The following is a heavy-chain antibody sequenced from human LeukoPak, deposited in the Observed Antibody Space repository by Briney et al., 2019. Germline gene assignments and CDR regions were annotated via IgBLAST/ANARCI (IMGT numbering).Heavy chain of an antibody. CDR2: INPNSGGT. CDR1: GYTFTGYY. V-gene: IGHV1-2*02. J-gene: IGHJ4*02. Sequence: GASVKVSCKASGYTFTGYYIHWVRQAPGQGLEWMGWINPNSGGTNYAQKFQGRVTMTRDTSISTAYMELRSLRSDDTAVYYCARGIIGYYFDYWGQGTLVTVSS. CDR3: ARGIIGYYFDY. D-gene: IGHD2-15*01.